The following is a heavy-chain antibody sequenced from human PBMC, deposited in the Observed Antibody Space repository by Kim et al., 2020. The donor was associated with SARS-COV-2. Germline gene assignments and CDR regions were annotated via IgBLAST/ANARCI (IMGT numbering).Heavy chain of an antibody. CDR2: INYSGST. V-gene: IGHV4-39*01. Sequence: SETLSLTCTVSGGSISRSNYYWGWIRQPPGKGLEWIGNINYSGSTYYNPSLKSRVTISVDTSENHFSLKLRFVTAADSAVYYCARHPTSDEWGYDSWGQGTLVTVSS. CDR3: ARHPTSDEWGYDS. J-gene: IGHJ4*02. CDR1: GGSISRSNYY. D-gene: IGHD2-15*01.